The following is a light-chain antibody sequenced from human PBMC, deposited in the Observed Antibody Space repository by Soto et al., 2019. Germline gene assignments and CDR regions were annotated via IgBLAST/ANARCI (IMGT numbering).Light chain of an antibody. CDR2: EVS. J-gene: IGLJ3*02. V-gene: IGLV2-8*01. CDR3: QSYDRSLSGSV. CDR1: YSDIGAYNY. Sequence: QSVLTQPPSASGSPGQSVTIPCTGTYSDIGAYNYVSWYQQRPGEAPKLIIYEVSKRPSGVPDRFFGSKSGTSASLAITGLQAEDEADYYCQSYDRSLSGSVFGGGTKVTVL.